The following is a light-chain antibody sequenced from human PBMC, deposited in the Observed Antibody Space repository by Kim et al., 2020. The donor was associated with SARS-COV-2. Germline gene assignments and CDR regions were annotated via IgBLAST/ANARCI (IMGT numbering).Light chain of an antibody. Sequence: EIVLTQSPGTLFLSPGERATLSCRASQSVSSSYLAWYQQKPGQAPRLLIYGASSRATGIPDRFSGSGSGTDFTLTISRLEPEDFAVYYCQQYGSSSWTSGQGTKVNIK. CDR1: QSVSSSY. J-gene: IGKJ1*01. CDR2: GAS. V-gene: IGKV3-20*01. CDR3: QQYGSSSWT.